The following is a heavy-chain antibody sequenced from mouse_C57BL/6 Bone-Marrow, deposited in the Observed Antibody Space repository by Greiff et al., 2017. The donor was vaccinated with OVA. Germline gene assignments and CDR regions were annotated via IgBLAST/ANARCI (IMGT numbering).Heavy chain of an antibody. CDR1: GFNIKDDY. CDR3: TTGITTVASLYYYAMDY. V-gene: IGHV14-4*01. D-gene: IGHD1-1*01. CDR2: IDPENGDT. J-gene: IGHJ4*01. Sequence: EVQLQQSGAELVRPGASVKLSCTASGFNIKDDYMHWVKQRPEQGLEWIGWIDPENGDTEYASKFQGKATIPADTSSNTAYLQLSSLTSEDTAVYYCTTGITTVASLYYYAMDYWGQGTSVTVSS.